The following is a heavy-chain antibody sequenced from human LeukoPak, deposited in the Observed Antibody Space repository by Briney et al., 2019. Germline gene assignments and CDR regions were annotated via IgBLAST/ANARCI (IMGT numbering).Heavy chain of an antibody. D-gene: IGHD2-15*01. CDR1: GFTFSSYG. CDR2: IWYDGSNK. V-gene: IGHV3-33*01. J-gene: IGHJ6*02. Sequence: GRSLRLSCAASGFTFSSYGMHWVRQAPGKGLEWVAVIWYDGSNKYYADSVKGRFTLSRDNSKNTLYLQMNSLRAEDTAVYYCAREVEGQYYYYGMDVWGQGTTVTVSS. CDR3: AREVEGQYYYYGMDV.